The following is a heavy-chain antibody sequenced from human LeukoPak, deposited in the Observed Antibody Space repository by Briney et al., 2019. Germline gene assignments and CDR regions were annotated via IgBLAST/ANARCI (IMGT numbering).Heavy chain of an antibody. D-gene: IGHD4-17*01. CDR1: GGSISSSSYY. CDR2: FYSSGNT. Sequence: PSETLSLTCTVSGGSISSSSYYWGWIRQPPGKGLGWIGSFYSSGNTYYSPSLKGRVTISVDTSKNQFSLKLSSVTAADTAVYYCARWKKPVTICDYWGQGTLVTVSS. V-gene: IGHV4-39*01. J-gene: IGHJ4*02. CDR3: ARWKKPVTICDY.